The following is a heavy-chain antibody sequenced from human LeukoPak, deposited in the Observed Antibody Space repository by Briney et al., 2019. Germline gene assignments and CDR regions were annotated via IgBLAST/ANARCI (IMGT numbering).Heavy chain of an antibody. Sequence: SETLSLTCTVSGDSISSGDYYWSWIRQPAGKGLEWIGRISSSGSTNYNPSLKSRVTISVDTSKNQFSLKLSSVTAADTAFYYCASDRIWFGESTNEYWGQGTLVTVSS. V-gene: IGHV4-61*02. J-gene: IGHJ4*02. CDR3: ASDRIWFGESTNEY. CDR1: GDSISSGDYY. D-gene: IGHD3-10*01. CDR2: ISSSGST.